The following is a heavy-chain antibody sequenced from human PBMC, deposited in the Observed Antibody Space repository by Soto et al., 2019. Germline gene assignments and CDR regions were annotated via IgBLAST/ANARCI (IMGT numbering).Heavy chain of an antibody. D-gene: IGHD4-17*01. Sequence: PGGSLRVSCAASGFTFSSYSMNWVRQAPGKGLEWVSSISSSSSYIYYADSVKGRFTISRDNAKNSLYLQMNSLRAEDTAVYYCARDDYGDYGVFDYWGQGTLVTVSS. CDR3: ARDDYGDYGVFDY. CDR2: ISSSSSYI. CDR1: GFTFSSYS. J-gene: IGHJ4*02. V-gene: IGHV3-21*01.